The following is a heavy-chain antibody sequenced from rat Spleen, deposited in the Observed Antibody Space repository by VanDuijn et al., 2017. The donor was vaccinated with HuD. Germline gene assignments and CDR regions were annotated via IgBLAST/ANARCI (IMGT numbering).Heavy chain of an antibody. Sequence: EVQLVESGGGLVQPGRSLKLSCAASGFTFSNYYMAWVRQAPTKGLEWVAYISAGGGSTYYRDSVKGRFTISRDNAKSTLYLQMDSMRSEDTATYYCTTVTEVIVELFAYWGQGTLVTVSS. V-gene: IGHV5-27*01. J-gene: IGHJ3*01. CDR2: ISAGGGST. D-gene: IGHD1-11*01. CDR3: TTVTEVIVELFAY. CDR1: GFTFSNYY.